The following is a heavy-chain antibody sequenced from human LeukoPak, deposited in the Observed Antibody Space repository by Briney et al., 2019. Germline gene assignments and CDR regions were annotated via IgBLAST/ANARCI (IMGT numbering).Heavy chain of an antibody. D-gene: IGHD3-22*01. V-gene: IGHV4-39*01. CDR2: IYYSGST. CDR3: ARPNYDSSGLTDY. Sequence: SETLSLTCTVSRGSISSSSYYWGWIRQPPGKGLEWIGSIYYSGSTYYNPSLKSRVTISVDTSKNQFSLKLSSVAAADTAVYYCARPNYDSSGLTDYWGQGTLVTVSS. CDR1: RGSISSSSYY. J-gene: IGHJ4*02.